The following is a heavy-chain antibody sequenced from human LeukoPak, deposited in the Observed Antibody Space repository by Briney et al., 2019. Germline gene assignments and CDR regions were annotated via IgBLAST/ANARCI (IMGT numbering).Heavy chain of an antibody. Sequence: PGGSLRLSCEVSGFPVRSRYMTWVRQPPGEGLECVEVIYSGDTTYHIDSVKGRFTISRDISKSTMYREMNNLRVEDTAIYYCASLEGGPSDGRWGQGALVTVSS. D-gene: IGHD3-3*01. CDR3: ASLEGGPSDGR. CDR1: GFPVRSRY. V-gene: IGHV3-53*01. CDR2: IYSGDTT. J-gene: IGHJ4*02.